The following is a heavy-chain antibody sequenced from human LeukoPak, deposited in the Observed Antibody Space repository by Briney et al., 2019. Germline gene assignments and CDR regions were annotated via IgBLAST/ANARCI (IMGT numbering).Heavy chain of an antibody. Sequence: GGSLRLSCAASGFTFSDYYMSWIRQAPGKGLEWVSYISSSGSTIYCADSVKGRFTISRDNAKNSLYLQMNSLRAEDTAVYYCARDALMSVAGSPGGNWFDPWGQGTLVTVSS. CDR2: ISSSGSTI. V-gene: IGHV3-11*01. J-gene: IGHJ5*02. CDR1: GFTFSDYY. D-gene: IGHD6-19*01. CDR3: ARDALMSVAGSPGGNWFDP.